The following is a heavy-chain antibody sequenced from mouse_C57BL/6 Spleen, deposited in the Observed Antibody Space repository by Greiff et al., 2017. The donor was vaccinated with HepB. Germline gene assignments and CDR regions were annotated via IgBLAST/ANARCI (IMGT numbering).Heavy chain of an antibody. V-gene: IGHV1-55*01. D-gene: IGHD2-4*01. CDR2: IYPGSGST. Sequence: QVQLQQPGAELVKPGASVKMSCKASGYTFTSYWITWVKQRPGQGLEWIGDIYPGSGSTNYNEKFKSKATLTVDTSSSTAYMQLSSLTSEDSAVYYCARRAVYYDYDAHFDYWGQGTTLTVSS. J-gene: IGHJ2*01. CDR3: ARRAVYYDYDAHFDY. CDR1: GYTFTSYW.